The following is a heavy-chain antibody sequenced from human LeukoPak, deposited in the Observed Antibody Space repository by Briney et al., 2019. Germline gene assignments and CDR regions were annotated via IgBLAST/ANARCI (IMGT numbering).Heavy chain of an antibody. Sequence: GGSLRLSCAASGFTFSSYSMNWVRQAPGKGLESVGRIKSKADGGTTDYAAPVKGRFTISRDDSKNTLSLQMNSLKTEDTAVYYCSTDEWDWGQGTLVTVSS. CDR1: GFTFSSYS. D-gene: IGHD1-26*01. V-gene: IGHV3-15*01. CDR3: STDEWD. CDR2: IKSKADGGTT. J-gene: IGHJ4*02.